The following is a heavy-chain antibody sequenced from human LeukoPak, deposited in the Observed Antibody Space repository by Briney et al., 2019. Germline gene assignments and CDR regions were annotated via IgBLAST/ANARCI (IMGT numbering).Heavy chain of an antibody. CDR2: MNPNSGNT. D-gene: IGHD5-18*01. Sequence: ASVKVSCKASGYTFTSYDINWVRQATGQGLEWMGWMNPNSGNTGYAQKFQGRVTMTRNTSISTAYMELSSLRSEDTAVYYCARVRKGNRYSYGTFYFYYYMDVWGKGTTVTISS. CDR1: GYTFTSYD. CDR3: ARVRKGNRYSYGTFYFYYYMDV. V-gene: IGHV1-8*01. J-gene: IGHJ6*03.